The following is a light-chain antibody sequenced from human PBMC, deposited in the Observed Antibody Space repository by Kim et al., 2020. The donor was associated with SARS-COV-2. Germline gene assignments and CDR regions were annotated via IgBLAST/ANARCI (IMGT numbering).Light chain of an antibody. CDR2: DVF. J-gene: IGKJ4*01. CDR1: QSVGNY. Sequence: EIVFTQSQATPPLSPGDRATLSCRASQSVGNYLAWYQHKPGQAPRLLIYDVFKRATGIPGRFSGSGSGTDFTLTINSLEPEDFAVYYCQHRGSGPLTFGLVTKVDIK. V-gene: IGKV3-11*01. CDR3: QHRGSGPLT.